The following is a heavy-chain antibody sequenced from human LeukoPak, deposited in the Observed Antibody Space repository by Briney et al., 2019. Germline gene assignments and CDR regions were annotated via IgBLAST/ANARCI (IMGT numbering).Heavy chain of an antibody. D-gene: IGHD1-14*01. CDR2: ISYDGSTK. CDR1: GFTFSSYA. Sequence: PGRSLRLSCAASGFTFSSYAMHWVRQPPGKGLEWVTMISYDGSTKYYTDSVKGRFTISRDNSKNTLYLQMNSLRTEDTALYYCARDHSPEYGNWLDPWGQGTLVTVSS. V-gene: IGHV3-30*04. CDR3: ARDHSPEYGNWLDP. J-gene: IGHJ5*02.